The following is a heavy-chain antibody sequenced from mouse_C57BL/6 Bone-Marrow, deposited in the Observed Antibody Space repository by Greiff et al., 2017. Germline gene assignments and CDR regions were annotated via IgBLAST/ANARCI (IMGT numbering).Heavy chain of an antibody. CDR2: IYPGNSDT. Sequence: EVQLQESGTVLARPGASVKMSCKTSGYTFTSYWMHWVKQRPGQGLEWIGAIYPGNSDTSYNQKFKGKAKLTAVTSASPAYMELSSLTNEDSAVYYCTRGGIYDGYYGGGDYWGQGTSVTVSS. CDR3: TRGGIYDGYYGGGDY. CDR1: GYTFTSYW. D-gene: IGHD2-3*01. V-gene: IGHV1-5*01. J-gene: IGHJ4*01.